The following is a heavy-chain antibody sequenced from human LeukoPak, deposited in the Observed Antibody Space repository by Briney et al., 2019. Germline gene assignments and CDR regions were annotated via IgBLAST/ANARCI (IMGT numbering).Heavy chain of an antibody. CDR3: ARDQDSESGSEGDY. D-gene: IGHD3-10*01. J-gene: IGHJ4*02. CDR2: IKQGGSEI. CDR1: GFTFSRYW. Sequence: GGSLRLSCVASGFTFSRYWMSWVRQAPGKGLEYVALIKQGGSEIYHMDSVKGRFTISRDDAKNSLYLQMNSLRVEDTALYYCARDQDSESGSEGDYWGQGTLVTVSS. V-gene: IGHV3-7*01.